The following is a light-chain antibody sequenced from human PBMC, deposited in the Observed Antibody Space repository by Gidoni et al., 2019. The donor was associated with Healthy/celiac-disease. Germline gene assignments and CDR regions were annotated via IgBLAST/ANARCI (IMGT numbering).Light chain of an antibody. Sequence: LAVSLGERATINCKSSQSVLYSSNNKNYLAWYQQKPGQPPKLLIYWASTRESGVPDRFSGSGSGTDFTLTISSLQAEDVAVYYCQQYYSTRLTFGGGTKVEIK. V-gene: IGKV4-1*01. J-gene: IGKJ4*01. CDR3: QQYYSTRLT. CDR1: QSVLYSSNNKNY. CDR2: WAS.